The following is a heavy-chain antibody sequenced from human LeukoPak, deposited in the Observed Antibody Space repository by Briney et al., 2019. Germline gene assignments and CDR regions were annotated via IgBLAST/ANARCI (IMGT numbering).Heavy chain of an antibody. CDR3: ARASGYSSGWFDY. Sequence: GASVKVSCKVSGYTLTELSMHWVRQAPGQGLEWMGWISAYNGNTNYAQKLQGRVTMTTDTSTSTAYMELRSLRSDDTAVYYCARASGYSSGWFDYWGQGTLVTVSS. CDR2: ISAYNGNT. D-gene: IGHD6-19*01. CDR1: GYTLTELS. V-gene: IGHV1-18*01. J-gene: IGHJ4*02.